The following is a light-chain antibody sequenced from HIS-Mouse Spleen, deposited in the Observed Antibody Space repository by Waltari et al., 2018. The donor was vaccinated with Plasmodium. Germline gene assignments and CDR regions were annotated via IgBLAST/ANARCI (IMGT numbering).Light chain of an antibody. CDR1: QSISSY. J-gene: IGKJ1*01. CDR3: QQSYSTWT. Sequence: DIQMTQSPSSLSASVGDRVTITCRASQSISSYLNWYQQKQGKAPKLLIYAASSLQSGVPSRFSGGGSGTDFTLTISSLQPEDFATYYCQQSYSTWTFGQGTKVEIK. CDR2: AAS. V-gene: IGKV1-39*01.